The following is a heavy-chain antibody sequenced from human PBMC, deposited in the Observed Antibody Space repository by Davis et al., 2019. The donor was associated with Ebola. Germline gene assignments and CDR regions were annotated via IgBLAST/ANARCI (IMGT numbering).Heavy chain of an antibody. CDR1: GFTFSNAW. J-gene: IGHJ4*02. D-gene: IGHD3-10*01. V-gene: IGHV3-15*01. Sequence: GESLKISCAASGFTFSNAWMSWVRQAPGKGLEWVGRIKSKTDGGTTDYAAPVKGRFTISRDDSKNTLYLQMNSLTTEDTAVYYCTPRPHRGPPPGYWGQGTLVTVSS. CDR2: IKSKTDGGTT. CDR3: TPRPHRGPPPGY.